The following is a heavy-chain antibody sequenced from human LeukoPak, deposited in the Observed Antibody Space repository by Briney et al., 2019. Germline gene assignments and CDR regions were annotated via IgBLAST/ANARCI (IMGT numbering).Heavy chain of an antibody. D-gene: IGHD4-17*01. V-gene: IGHV1-69*02. CDR3: ASSNYGNYYYYYMDV. J-gene: IGHJ6*03. CDR1: GGTFSSYT. CDR2: IIPILGIA. Sequence: SVKVSCKASGGTFSSYTISWVRQVPGQGLEWMGRIIPILGIANYAQKFQGRVTITADKSTSTAYMELSSLRSEDTAVYYCASSNYGNYYYYYMDVWGKGTTVTVSS.